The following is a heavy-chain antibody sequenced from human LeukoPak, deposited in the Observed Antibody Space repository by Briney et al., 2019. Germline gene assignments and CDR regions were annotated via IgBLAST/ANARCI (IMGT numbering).Heavy chain of an antibody. CDR2: MNPNSGNT. CDR3: AREAIDCSSTSCFYWFDP. V-gene: IGHV1-8*02. J-gene: IGHJ5*02. Sequence: ASVKVSCKASGYTFTDYYFHWVRQATGQGLEWMGWMNPNSGNTGYAQKFQGRVTMTRNTSISTAYMELSSLRSEDTAVYYCAREAIDCSSTSCFYWFDPWGQGTLVTVSS. D-gene: IGHD2-2*01. CDR1: GYTFTDYY.